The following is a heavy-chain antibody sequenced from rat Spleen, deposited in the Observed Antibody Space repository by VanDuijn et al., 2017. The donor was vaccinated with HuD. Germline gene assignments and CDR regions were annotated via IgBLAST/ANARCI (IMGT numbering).Heavy chain of an antibody. J-gene: IGHJ1*01. Sequence: QVQLKESGPGLVQPSQTLSLTCTVSGFSLTSNGVSWVRQPPGKGLEWIATISSGGSTDYNSALKSRLSISRDTSKSQVFLKMNSLQTEDTAIYFCTRPNNPYWYFDFWGPGTMVTVSS. CDR1: GFSLTSNG. CDR3: TRPNNPYWYFDF. V-gene: IGHV2S12*01. D-gene: IGHD1-10*01. CDR2: ISSGGST.